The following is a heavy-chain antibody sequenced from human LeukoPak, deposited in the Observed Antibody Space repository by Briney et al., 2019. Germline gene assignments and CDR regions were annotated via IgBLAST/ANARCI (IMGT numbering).Heavy chain of an antibody. D-gene: IGHD1-26*01. V-gene: IGHV3-9*03. J-gene: IGHJ3*02. CDR1: RFTFDDYA. Sequence: GGSLRLSCAASRFTFDDYAMHWVRHAPGKGLEWVSGIIWNSGSIAYADSVQGRFTISNDNAKNSLYLQMNSLRAEDMALYYCAKDTKPLPWRESAFDIWGQGTMVTVSS. CDR3: AKDTKPLPWRESAFDI. CDR2: IIWNSGSI.